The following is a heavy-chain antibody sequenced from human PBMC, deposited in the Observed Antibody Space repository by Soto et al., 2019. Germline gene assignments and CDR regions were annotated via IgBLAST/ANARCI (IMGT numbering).Heavy chain of an antibody. CDR3: ARDQRIVRKKNDYYYYGMDV. Sequence: QVQLVESGGGVVQPGRSLRLSCAASGFTFSSYAMHWVRQAPGKGLEWVAVISYDGSNKYYADSVKRRFTISRDNSKKTLYLQRNSVRAADMAVYYCARDQRIVRKKNDYYYYGMDVWGQGTTVTVSS. CDR1: GFTFSSYA. J-gene: IGHJ6*02. D-gene: IGHD1-26*01. CDR2: ISYDGSNK. V-gene: IGHV3-30-3*01.